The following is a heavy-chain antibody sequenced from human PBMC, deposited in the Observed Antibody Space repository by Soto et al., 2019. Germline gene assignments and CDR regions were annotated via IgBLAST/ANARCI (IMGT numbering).Heavy chain of an antibody. J-gene: IGHJ6*02. CDR2: INHSGST. V-gene: IGHV4-34*01. Sequence: SETLSLTCAVYGGSFSGYYWSWIRQPPGKGLEWIGEINHSGSTNYNPSLKSRVTISVDTSKNQFSLKLSSVTAADTAVYYCARARRVWPNYGMDVWGQGTTVTVSS. D-gene: IGHD6-13*01. CDR1: GGSFSGYY. CDR3: ARARRVWPNYGMDV.